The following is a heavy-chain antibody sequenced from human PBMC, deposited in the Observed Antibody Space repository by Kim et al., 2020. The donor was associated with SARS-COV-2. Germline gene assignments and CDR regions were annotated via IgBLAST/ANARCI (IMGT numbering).Heavy chain of an antibody. Sequence: GESLKISCAVSGSSVRSSYMTWVRQAPGKGLEWVSAIHDAGSTYYADSVKGRFTISRDIPKDTLYLQMNSLRAEDTAVYYCSSSTVVAYFDYWGQGSLVT. CDR1: GSSVRSSY. J-gene: IGHJ4*02. D-gene: IGHD2-15*01. CDR3: SSSTVVAYFDY. V-gene: IGHV3-53*01. CDR2: IHDAGST.